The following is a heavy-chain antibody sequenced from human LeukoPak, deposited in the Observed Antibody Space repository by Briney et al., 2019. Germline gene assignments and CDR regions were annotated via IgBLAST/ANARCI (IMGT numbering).Heavy chain of an antibody. V-gene: IGHV3-74*01. J-gene: IGHJ6*02. CDR2: INGDASRT. Sequence: GGSLRLSCAASGFSFSTSWMHWVRQAPGKGLVWVSLINGDASRTIYADSVKGRFTISRDNAKNTLYLQMNSLRADDTAVYYCARDREYTMDVWGQGTRSPSP. CDR3: ARDREYTMDV. D-gene: IGHD1-1*01. CDR1: GFSFSTSW.